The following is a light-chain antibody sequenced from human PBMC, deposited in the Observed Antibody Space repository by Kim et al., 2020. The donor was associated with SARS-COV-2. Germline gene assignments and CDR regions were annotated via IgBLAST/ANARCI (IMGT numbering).Light chain of an antibody. V-gene: IGLV4-69*01. CDR3: QTCGTGV. J-gene: IGLJ3*02. CDR1: SGHSSYA. CDR2: LNSDGSH. Sequence: QPVLTQSPSASASLGASVKLTCTLSSGHSSYAIAWHQQQPEKGPRYLMKLNSDGSHSKGDGIPDRFSGSSSGAERYLTISSLQSEDGADYYCQTCGTGVFGGGTQVTVL.